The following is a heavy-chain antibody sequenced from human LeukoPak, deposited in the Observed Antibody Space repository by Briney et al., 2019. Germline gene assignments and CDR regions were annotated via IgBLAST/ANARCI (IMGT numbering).Heavy chain of an antibody. V-gene: IGHV3-48*04. D-gene: IGHD5-18*01. CDR1: GFTFSSYS. J-gene: IGHJ4*02. Sequence: PGGSLRLSCAASGFTFSSYSMNWVRQAPGKGLEWVSYISSSSSTIYYADSVKGRFTISRDNAKNSLYLQMNSLRAEDTAVYYCAREEDSYDFDYWGQGTLVTVSS. CDR2: ISSSSSTI. CDR3: AREEDSYDFDY.